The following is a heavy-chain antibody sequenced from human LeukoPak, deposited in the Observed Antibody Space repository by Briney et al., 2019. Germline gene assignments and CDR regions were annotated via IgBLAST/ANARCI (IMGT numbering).Heavy chain of an antibody. Sequence: GGSLRLSCAASGFTFSSYAMSWVRQAPGKGLEWVSAISGSGGSTYYADSAKGRFTISRDNSKNTLYLQMNSLRAEDTAVYYCATYGSGNYYYYGMDVWGQGTTVTVSS. D-gene: IGHD3-10*01. CDR3: ATYGSGNYYYYGMDV. CDR2: ISGSGGST. J-gene: IGHJ6*02. V-gene: IGHV3-23*01. CDR1: GFTFSSYA.